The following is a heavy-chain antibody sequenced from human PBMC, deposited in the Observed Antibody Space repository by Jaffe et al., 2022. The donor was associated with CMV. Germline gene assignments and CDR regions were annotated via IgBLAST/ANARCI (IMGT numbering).Heavy chain of an antibody. Sequence: QAQLGESGGGVVQPGRSLRLSCATSGFTFSSYAMNWVRQAPGKGLEWVAVIPYEGNYRYYADSVKGRFTISRDNSENTLYLQMNSLRVEDTAVYFCARGSSYGYLDVFDIWGQGTMVTVSS. CDR2: IPYEGNYR. V-gene: IGHV3-30*03. CDR1: GFTFSSYA. CDR3: ARGSSYGYLDVFDI. J-gene: IGHJ3*02. D-gene: IGHD5-18*01.